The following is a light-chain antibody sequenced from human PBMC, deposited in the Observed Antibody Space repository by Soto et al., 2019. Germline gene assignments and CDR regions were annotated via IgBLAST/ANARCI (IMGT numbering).Light chain of an antibody. CDR1: QSVSSSH. CDR2: DAS. J-gene: IGKJ4*01. V-gene: IGKV3-20*01. CDR3: QQFSSYPLT. Sequence: EDVLTQSPGTLSLSPGERATLSCRASQSVSSSHLAWCQQKPGQAPRLLIYDASSRATGIPDRFSGGGSGTDFTLTISRLEPEDFAVYYCQQFSSYPLTFGGGTKVDIK.